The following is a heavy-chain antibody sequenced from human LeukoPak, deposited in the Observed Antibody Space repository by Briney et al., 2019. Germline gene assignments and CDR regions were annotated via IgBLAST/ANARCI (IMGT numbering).Heavy chain of an antibody. J-gene: IGHJ6*03. V-gene: IGHV4-4*09. CDR3: ARAPRWCTNGVCWKYYYYMDV. Sequence: PSETLSLTCTVSGGSISSYYWSWIRQPPGKGLEWIGYIYTSGSTNYNPSLKSRVTISVDTPKNQFSLKLSSVTAADTAVYYCARAPRWCTNGVCWKYYYYMDVWGKGTTVTVSS. CDR2: IYTSGST. CDR1: GGSISSYY. D-gene: IGHD2-8*01.